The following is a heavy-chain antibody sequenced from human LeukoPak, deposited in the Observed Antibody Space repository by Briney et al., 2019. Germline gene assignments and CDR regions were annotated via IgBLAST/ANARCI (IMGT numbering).Heavy chain of an antibody. V-gene: IGHV1-2*02. Sequence: ASVKVSCKAYGCTFTGYYINWVRQAPGQGLEWMGWINPNSGGTNYAQKFQGRVTLTRDTSIGTAYMELSRLRSDDTAVYYCARDGSGWSSNWFDPWGQGTLVTVSS. CDR1: GCTFTGYY. J-gene: IGHJ5*02. D-gene: IGHD6-19*01. CDR2: INPNSGGT. CDR3: ARDGSGWSSNWFDP.